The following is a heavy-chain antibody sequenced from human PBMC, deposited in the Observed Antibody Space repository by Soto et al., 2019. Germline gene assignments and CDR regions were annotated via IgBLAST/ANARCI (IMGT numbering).Heavy chain of an antibody. V-gene: IGHV4-31*03. D-gene: IGHD2-2*01. CDR1: GGFISSGDYY. CDR2: IEHSGSS. CDR3: AREVVPATVDFYYYYIDF. J-gene: IGHJ6*03. Sequence: QVQLQESGPGLVKPSQTLSLTCTVYGGFISSGDYYWNWIRQLPGKGLEWIGYIEHSGSSFYNPSLKGRVALALDTSKNQFSLKLNSVXAADTAVYYCAREVVPATVDFYYYYIDFWGKGTTVPV.